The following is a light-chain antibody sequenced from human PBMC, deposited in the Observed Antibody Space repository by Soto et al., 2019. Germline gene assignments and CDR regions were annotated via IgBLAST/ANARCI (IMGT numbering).Light chain of an antibody. Sequence: DIVMTQSPLSLPVTPGEPASISCRSSQSLLHRNGYNYLDWYLQRPGQSPQLLIYLGSNRASGVPDRFSGRGSGTDFTLKISRVEAEDVGVYYCMQALQTPLYTFGQGTRLEIK. V-gene: IGKV2-28*01. CDR3: MQALQTPLYT. CDR1: QSLLHRNGYNY. J-gene: IGKJ2*01. CDR2: LGS.